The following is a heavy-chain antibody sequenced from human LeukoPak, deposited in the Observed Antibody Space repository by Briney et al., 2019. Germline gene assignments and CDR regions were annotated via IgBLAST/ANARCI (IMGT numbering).Heavy chain of an antibody. D-gene: IGHD4-17*01. V-gene: IGHV3-7*01. CDR2: IKQDGSEK. Sequence: GGSLRLSCAASGFTLSDYWMNWVRQAPGKGLEWVANIKQDGSEKYYVDSLKGRFTISRDNAKNSLYLQMNSLRAEDTAVYYCARDFYGDYALSAFDIWGQGAMVTVSS. CDR3: ARDFYGDYALSAFDI. J-gene: IGHJ3*02. CDR1: GFTLSDYW.